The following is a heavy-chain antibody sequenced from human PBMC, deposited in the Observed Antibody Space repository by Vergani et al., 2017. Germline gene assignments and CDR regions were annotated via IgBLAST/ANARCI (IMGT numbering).Heavy chain of an antibody. J-gene: IGHJ4*02. V-gene: IGHV4-34*01. CDR2: INHSGST. D-gene: IGHD6-19*01. CDR1: GGSFSGYY. Sequence: QVQLQQWGAGLLKPSETLSLTCAVYGGSFSGYYWSWIRQPPGKGLEWIGEINHSGSTNYNPSLKSRVTISVDTSKNQFSLKLSSVTAADTAVYYCARAQGIAVAGTADYWGQGTLVTVSS. CDR3: ARAQGIAVAGTADY.